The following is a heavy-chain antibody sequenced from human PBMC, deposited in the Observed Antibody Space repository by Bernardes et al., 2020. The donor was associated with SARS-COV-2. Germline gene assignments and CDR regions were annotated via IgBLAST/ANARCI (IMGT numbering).Heavy chain of an antibody. CDR2: IYNTGNT. CDR1: GGAISTYY. CDR3: ARDAGLYDSSGYSYGIDV. V-gene: IGHV4-59*01. J-gene: IGHJ6*02. Sequence: SETLSVTCSISGGAISTYYWSWIRQTPGKGLEWIGYIYNTGNTNYNPSLKSRVTMSIDTSKNEFSLKLSSVTAADTAVYYCARDAGLYDSSGYSYGIDVWGQGTTVTVSS. D-gene: IGHD3-22*01.